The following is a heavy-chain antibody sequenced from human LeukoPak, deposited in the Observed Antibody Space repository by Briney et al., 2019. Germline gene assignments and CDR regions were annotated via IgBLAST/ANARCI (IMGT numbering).Heavy chain of an antibody. D-gene: IGHD3-10*01. CDR1: GYTFTGYY. CDR2: LNPDTGST. CDR3: ARESFSGSGGLNWFAP. Sequence: ASVKVSCKASGYTFTGYYIHWVRQAPGQGFEWLGGLNPDTGSTNYEKKFQARVIMPRDTSINTAYMELRRLGYDDTAMYFCARESFSGSGGLNWFAPWGQGTLVTVSS. V-gene: IGHV1-2*02. J-gene: IGHJ5*02.